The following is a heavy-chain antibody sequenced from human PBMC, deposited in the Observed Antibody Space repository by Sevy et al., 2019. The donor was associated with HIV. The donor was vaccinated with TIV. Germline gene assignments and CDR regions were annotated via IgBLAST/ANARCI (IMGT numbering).Heavy chain of an antibody. Sequence: SETLSLTCVVSGGSISGSNCWSCVRQPPGKGLEWIGEIYHSGRTNYNPSLQSRVSISIDKSKNHFSLKVNSVTAADTVVYYCARDDSALYSYGLDLWGQGTTVTVSS. CDR2: IYHSGRT. D-gene: IGHD2-21*01. J-gene: IGHJ6*02. CDR3: ARDDSALYSYGLDL. V-gene: IGHV4-4*02. CDR1: GGSISGSNC.